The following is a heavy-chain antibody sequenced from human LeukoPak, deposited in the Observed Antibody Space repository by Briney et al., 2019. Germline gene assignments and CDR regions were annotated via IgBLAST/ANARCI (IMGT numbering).Heavy chain of an antibody. J-gene: IGHJ4*02. Sequence: GGSLRLSCAASGFTFSTSWMAWVRQAPGKGLEWVASIKGDRSEQYYGDSVKGRFAISRDNAKNSLYLQVNSLRAEDTAVYSCASGSRDSTTLCFDCSGRRPLVSVSS. CDR1: GFTFSTSW. D-gene: IGHD2-2*01. V-gene: IGHV3-7*01. CDR3: ASGSRDSTTLCFDC. CDR2: IKGDRSEQ.